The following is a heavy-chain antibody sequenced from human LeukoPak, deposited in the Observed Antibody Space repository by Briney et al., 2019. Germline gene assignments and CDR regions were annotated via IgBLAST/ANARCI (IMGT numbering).Heavy chain of an antibody. CDR1: GYTFTSYG. V-gene: IGHV1-18*01. D-gene: IGHD2-2*01. CDR2: ISAYNGNT. J-gene: IGHJ6*03. CDR3: ASGVPAVISSHYYMDV. Sequence: GASVKVSCKASGYTFTSYGISWVRQAPGQGLEWMGWISAYNGNTNYAQKLQGRVTMTTDTSTSTAYMELRSLRSDDTAVYYCASGVPAVISSHYYMDVWGKGTTVTVSS.